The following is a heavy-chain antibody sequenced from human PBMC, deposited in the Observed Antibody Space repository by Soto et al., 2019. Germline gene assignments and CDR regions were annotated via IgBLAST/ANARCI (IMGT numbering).Heavy chain of an antibody. CDR3: APDWGSTSSPAYTSFMDV. Sequence: QAQLVQSGAEVKRPGSSVKVSCKASGDTFSSYSISWVRQAPGQGLEWMGRIIPMVVTPNYAQKFQGRVTFSTDKSTTEAYTVTTSLLSDDTAVYYCAPDWGSTSSPAYTSFMDVWGKGTPVTVSS. CDR2: IIPMVVTP. D-gene: IGHD3-16*01. V-gene: IGHV1-69*08. J-gene: IGHJ6*03. CDR1: GDTFSSYS.